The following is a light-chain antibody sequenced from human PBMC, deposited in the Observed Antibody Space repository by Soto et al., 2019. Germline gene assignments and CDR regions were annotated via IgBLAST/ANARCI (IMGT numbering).Light chain of an antibody. CDR3: FQALQTPFT. CDR2: LGS. CDR1: QSLLHSNTYNY. Sequence: DIVMTQSPLSLPVNPGEPASISCRSSQSLLHSNTYNYLDWYVQKPGQSPQLLIYLGSYRASDVPDRFSGSGSGTDFTLKISRVEAEDVGVYYCFQALQTPFTFGGGTKVEIK. V-gene: IGKV2-28*01. J-gene: IGKJ4*01.